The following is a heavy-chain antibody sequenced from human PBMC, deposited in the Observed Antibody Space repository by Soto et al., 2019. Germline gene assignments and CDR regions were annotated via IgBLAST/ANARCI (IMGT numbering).Heavy chain of an antibody. CDR1: GGSISSSNW. D-gene: IGHD3-22*01. J-gene: IGHJ3*02. CDR2: IYHSGST. V-gene: IGHV4-4*02. Sequence: QVQLQESGPGLVKPSGTLSLTCAVSGGSISSSNWWSWVRQPPGKGLEWIGEIYHSGSTNYNPSLKSRVTISVDKSKNQFSLKLGSVTAADTAVYYCAGAYYYDSSGYSVDAFDIWGQGTMVTVSS. CDR3: AGAYYYDSSGYSVDAFDI.